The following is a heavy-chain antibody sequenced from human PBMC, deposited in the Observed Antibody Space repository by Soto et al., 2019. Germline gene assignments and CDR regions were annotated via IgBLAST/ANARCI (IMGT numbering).Heavy chain of an antibody. V-gene: IGHV2-5*02. J-gene: IGHJ6*02. CDR2: IYWDDDK. D-gene: IGHD2-21*02. CDR1: AFSLSTGGVG. Sequence: QITLKESGPTLVKPTQTLTLTCTFSAFSLSTGGVGVGWIRQPPGKALEWLALIYWDDDKRYSPSLRSRRTIPKDTSKNQVVLTITNMDPVDTATYYCIQSRCGGDCLQSYASYYYYGMDVWGQGTTVTVSS. CDR3: IQSRCGGDCLQSYASYYYYGMDV.